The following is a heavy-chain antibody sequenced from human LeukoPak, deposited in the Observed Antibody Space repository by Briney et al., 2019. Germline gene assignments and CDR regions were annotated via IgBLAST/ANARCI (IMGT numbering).Heavy chain of an antibody. Sequence: GGSLRLSCAASGFTFSSYAMSWVRQAPGKGLEWVSSISTSGGSTYYADSVKGRFTISRDNSKNTLYMQMNSLRAEDTAVYYCARDIVVVVAATLDAFDIWGQGTMVTVSS. CDR1: GFTFSSYA. V-gene: IGHV3-23*01. CDR2: ISTSGGST. J-gene: IGHJ3*02. CDR3: ARDIVVVVAATLDAFDI. D-gene: IGHD2-15*01.